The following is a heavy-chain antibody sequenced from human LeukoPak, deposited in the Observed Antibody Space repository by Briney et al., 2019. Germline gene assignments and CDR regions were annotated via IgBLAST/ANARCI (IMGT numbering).Heavy chain of an antibody. D-gene: IGHD6-19*01. CDR2: INSDGSST. V-gene: IGHV3-74*01. J-gene: IGHJ6*03. CDR3: AREIAVRDYMDV. Sequence: PGGSLRLSCAASGFTFSSYWMHWVRQAPGKGLVWVSRINSDGSSTSYADSVKGRFTISRDNAKNTLYLQMNSLRAEDTAVYYCAREIAVRDYMDVWGKGTTVTVSS. CDR1: GFTFSSYW.